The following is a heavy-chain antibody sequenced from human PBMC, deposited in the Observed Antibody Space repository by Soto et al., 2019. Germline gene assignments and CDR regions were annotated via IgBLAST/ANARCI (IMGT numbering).Heavy chain of an antibody. J-gene: IGHJ6*03. CDR3: ARGVSEPEDYYYYYMDV. Sequence: GGSLRLSCAASGFTFSSYGMHWVRQAPGKGLEWVAVIWYDGSNKYYADSVKGRFTISRDNSKNTLYLQMNSLRAEDTAVYYCARGVSEPEDYYYYYMDVWGKGTTVTVSS. CDR1: GFTFSSYG. D-gene: IGHD1-1*01. CDR2: IWYDGSNK. V-gene: IGHV3-33*01.